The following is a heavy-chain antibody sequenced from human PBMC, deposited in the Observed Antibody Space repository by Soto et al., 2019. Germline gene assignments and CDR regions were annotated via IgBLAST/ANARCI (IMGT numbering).Heavy chain of an antibody. Sequence: SETLSLTCAVYGGSFSGYYGSWFRQPPGKGLEWIGEISHSGSTNYSPSLKSRVTISLDTSKNQFSLKLSSVTAADTAVYYCARDRRVTRMDVWGQGTTVTVSS. D-gene: IGHD2-21*02. V-gene: IGHV4-34*01. J-gene: IGHJ6*02. CDR3: ARDRRVTRMDV. CDR1: GGSFSGYY. CDR2: ISHSGST.